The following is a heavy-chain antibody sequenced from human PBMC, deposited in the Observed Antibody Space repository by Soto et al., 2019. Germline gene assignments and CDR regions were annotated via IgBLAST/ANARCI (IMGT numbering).Heavy chain of an antibody. CDR3: ARWAGNTLFGFDS. Sequence: GASVKVSCKASGDTFTTSAIHWVRQAPGQRLEWLGWINAGIGNTKPSQRFQDRVVITSDTSATTVYMDLSSLRSEDTAVYYCARWAGNTLFGFDSWGQGTLVTVSS. V-gene: IGHV1-3*01. CDR2: INAGIGNT. CDR1: GDTFTTSA. D-gene: IGHD3-10*02. J-gene: IGHJ4*02.